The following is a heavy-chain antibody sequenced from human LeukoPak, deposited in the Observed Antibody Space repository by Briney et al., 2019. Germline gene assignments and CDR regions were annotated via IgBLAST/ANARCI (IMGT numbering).Heavy chain of an antibody. CDR1: GFTLSSYS. CDR3: ARGPGIAVAPLQH. Sequence: GGSLRLSCEVSGFTLSSYSMSWGRQAPGKGLEWVSSIRSSGRDIYYADSARGRLTIARDDAKNSLYLQMNSLRAEDTAVYYCARGPGIAVAPLQHWGQGTLVTASS. J-gene: IGHJ1*01. D-gene: IGHD6-19*01. V-gene: IGHV3-21*01. CDR2: IRSSGRDI.